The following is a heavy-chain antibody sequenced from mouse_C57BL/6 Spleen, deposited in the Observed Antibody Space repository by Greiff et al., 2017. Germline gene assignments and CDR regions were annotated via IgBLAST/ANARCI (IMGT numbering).Heavy chain of an antibody. D-gene: IGHD1-1*01. Sequence: QVQLQQPGAELVKPGASVKLSCKASGYTFTSYWMHWVKQRPGQGLEWIGMIHPNSGSTNYNEKFKSKATLTVDKSSSTAYMQLSSLTSEDSAVYYCARGFTTVVAGAMDYWGQGTSVTVSS. CDR2: IHPNSGST. CDR3: ARGFTTVVAGAMDY. V-gene: IGHV1-64*01. CDR1: GYTFTSYW. J-gene: IGHJ4*01.